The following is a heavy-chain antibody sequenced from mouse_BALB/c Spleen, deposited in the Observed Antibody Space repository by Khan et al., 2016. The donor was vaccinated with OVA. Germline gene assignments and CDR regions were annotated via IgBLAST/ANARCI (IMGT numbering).Heavy chain of an antibody. CDR3: ARRGGGYASWFAY. Sequence: QVQLKESGPGLVQPSQTLSITCTVSGFSLTNYGVQWVRQSPGKGLEWLGVIWSGGSTDYNPAFVSRLIITEDNSKSQVFFKMNSLQANDTAIYYCARRGGGYASWFAYWGQGTLVTVSA. CDR2: IWSGGST. J-gene: IGHJ3*01. V-gene: IGHV2-2*02. D-gene: IGHD2-2*01. CDR1: GFSLTNYG.